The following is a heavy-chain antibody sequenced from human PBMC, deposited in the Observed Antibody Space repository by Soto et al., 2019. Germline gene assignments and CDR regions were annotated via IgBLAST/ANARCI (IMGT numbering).Heavy chain of an antibody. J-gene: IGHJ3*02. CDR1: GGSFSGYY. V-gene: IGHV4-34*01. Sequence: PSETLSLTCAVYGGSFSGYYWSWIRQPPGKGLEWIGEINHSGSTNYNPSLKSRVTISVDTSKNQFSLKLSSVTAADTAVYYCARGTTMYAFDIWGQGTMVTVSS. CDR3: ARGTTMYAFDI. CDR2: INHSGST. D-gene: IGHD3-10*02.